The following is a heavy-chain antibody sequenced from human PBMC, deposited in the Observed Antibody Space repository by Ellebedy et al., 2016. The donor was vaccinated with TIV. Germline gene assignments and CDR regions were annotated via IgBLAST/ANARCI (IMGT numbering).Heavy chain of an antibody. V-gene: IGHV4-59*01. D-gene: IGHD1-1*01. CDR1: GGSISSYY. Sequence: MPSETLSLTCTVSGGSISSYYWSWIRQPPGKGLEWIGYIYYSGSTNYNPSLKSRVTISVDTSKNQFSLKLSSVTAADTAVYYCARDHTYPDSTGTRYYYYGMDVWGQGTTVTVSS. J-gene: IGHJ6*02. CDR2: IYYSGST. CDR3: ARDHTYPDSTGTRYYYYGMDV.